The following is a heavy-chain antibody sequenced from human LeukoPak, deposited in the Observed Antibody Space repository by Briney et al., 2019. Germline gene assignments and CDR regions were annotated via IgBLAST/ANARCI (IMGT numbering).Heavy chain of an antibody. V-gene: IGHV1-18*01. CDR1: GYTFTSYG. D-gene: IGHD6-13*01. J-gene: IGHJ4*02. Sequence: GASVNVSCKASGYTFTSYGISWVRQAPGQGLEWMGWISAYNGNTNYAQKLQGRVTMTTDTSTSTAYMELRSLRSDDTAVYYCARVSSSSSTDQDTFDYWGQGTLVTVSS. CDR3: ARVSSSSSTDQDTFDY. CDR2: ISAYNGNT.